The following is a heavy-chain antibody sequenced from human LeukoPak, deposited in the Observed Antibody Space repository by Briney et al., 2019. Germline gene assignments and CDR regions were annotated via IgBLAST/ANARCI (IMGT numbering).Heavy chain of an antibody. D-gene: IGHD2/OR15-2a*01. CDR2: IYTSGSP. CDR3: AREGPLWPFDY. V-gene: IGHV4-4*07. J-gene: IGHJ4*02. CDR1: GGSISSYH. Sequence: SETLPLTCTVSGGSISSYHWSWIRQPAGKGLEWIGRIYTSGSPNYNPSLKSRVTMSVDTSKNQFSPKLSSVTAADTAVYYCAREGPLWPFDYWGQGTLVTVSS.